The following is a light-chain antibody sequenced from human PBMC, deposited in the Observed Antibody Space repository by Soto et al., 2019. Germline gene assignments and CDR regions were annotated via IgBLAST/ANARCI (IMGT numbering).Light chain of an antibody. CDR3: QQYNSYSVT. Sequence: DIQMTQSPSTLSASVGDRVTITCRASQSINGWLAWYQQKPGKAPKLLIYDASSLESGVPSRFSGSGSGTEFTLTISSLQPDDFATYYYQQYNSYSVTFGQGTKVDIK. J-gene: IGKJ1*01. V-gene: IGKV1-5*01. CDR1: QSINGW. CDR2: DAS.